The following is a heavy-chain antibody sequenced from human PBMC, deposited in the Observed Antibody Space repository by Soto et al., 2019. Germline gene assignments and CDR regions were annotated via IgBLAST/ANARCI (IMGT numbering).Heavy chain of an antibody. Sequence: SETLSLTCTVSGGSISSGDYYWSWIRQPPGKGLEWIGYIYYSGSTYYNPSLKSRVTISVDTSKNQFSLKLSSVTAADTAVYYCARSGVSSGYTSHFDYWGQGTLVTVSS. D-gene: IGHD6-19*01. CDR3: ARSGVSSGYTSHFDY. CDR1: GGSISSGDYY. J-gene: IGHJ4*02. CDR2: IYYSGST. V-gene: IGHV4-30-4*02.